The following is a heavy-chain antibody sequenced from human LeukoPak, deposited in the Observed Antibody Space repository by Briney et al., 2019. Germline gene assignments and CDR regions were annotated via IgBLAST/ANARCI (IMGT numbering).Heavy chain of an antibody. V-gene: IGHV4-34*09. J-gene: IGHJ5*02. Sequence: SETLSLTCAVYGVSFSGYYWSWIRQPPGKGLEWIGEINHSGSTNYNPSLKSRVTISVDTSKNQFSLKLSSVTAADTAVYYCARAPLYPNWFDPWGQGTLVTVSS. CDR1: GVSFSGYY. CDR2: INHSGST. CDR3: ARAPLYPNWFDP. D-gene: IGHD2-8*01.